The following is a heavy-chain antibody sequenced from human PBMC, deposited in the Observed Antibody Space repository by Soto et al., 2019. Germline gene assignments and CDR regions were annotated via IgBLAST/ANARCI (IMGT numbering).Heavy chain of an antibody. D-gene: IGHD2-2*03. Sequence: GGSLRLSCAASGFNFHTYTMTWVRQAPGKGLEWVSYISGTSETIFYADSVKGRFTISRDNAKNSLYLQLNSLRDEEAAVYYCATGYCRSDNCHFTHWGQGTLVTVSS. CDR1: GFNFHTYT. V-gene: IGHV3-48*02. CDR3: ATGYCRSDNCHFTH. CDR2: ISGTSETI. J-gene: IGHJ4*02.